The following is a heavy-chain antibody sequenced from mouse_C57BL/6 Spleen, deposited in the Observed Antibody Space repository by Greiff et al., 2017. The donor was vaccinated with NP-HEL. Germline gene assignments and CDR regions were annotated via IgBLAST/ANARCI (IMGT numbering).Heavy chain of an antibody. CDR3: ARIKKIVATYVDY. CDR2: TNPTNGRT. V-gene: IGHV1S81*02. Sequence: VQLQQSGAELVKAGASVKMSCKASGYTFTSYWMHWVKQRLGQGLEWFAETNPTNGRTYYNEKFKSKATLTVDKSSSTAYMLLSGPTFEDSAVYYCARIKKIVATYVDYGGQGTTLIVSS. CDR1: GYTFTSYW. D-gene: IGHD1-1*01. J-gene: IGHJ2*01.